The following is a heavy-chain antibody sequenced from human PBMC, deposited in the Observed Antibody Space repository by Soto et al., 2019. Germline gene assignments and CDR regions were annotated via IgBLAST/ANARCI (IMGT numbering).Heavy chain of an antibody. CDR2: IYYSGST. J-gene: IGHJ6*01. CDR1: GGSISSGGYY. D-gene: IGHD3-22*01. V-gene: IGHV4-31*03. Sequence: SETLSLTCTVSGGSISSGGYYWSWIRQHPGKGLEWIGYIYYSGSTYYNPSLKSRVTISVDTSKNQFSLKLSSVTAADTAVYYCARESPAFDYYDNGMDVWGQRTTVTVSS. CDR3: ARESPAFDYYDNGMDV.